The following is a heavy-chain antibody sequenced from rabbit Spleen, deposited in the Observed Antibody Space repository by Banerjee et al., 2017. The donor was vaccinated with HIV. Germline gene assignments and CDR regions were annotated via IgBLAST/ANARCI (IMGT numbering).Heavy chain of an antibody. CDR2: IYTGNGKT. J-gene: IGHJ4*01. V-gene: IGHV1S45*01. CDR3: ARDAGSYDYIDVYFNL. D-gene: IGHD8-1*01. Sequence: QEQLEESGGGLVKPEGSLTLTCKASGFSFSDRDVMCWVRQAPGKGLEWIGCIYTGNGKTYYASWAKGRFTISKSSSTTVTLQMTSLTAADTATYFCARDAGSYDYIDVYFNLWGPGTLVTVS. CDR1: GFSFSDRDV.